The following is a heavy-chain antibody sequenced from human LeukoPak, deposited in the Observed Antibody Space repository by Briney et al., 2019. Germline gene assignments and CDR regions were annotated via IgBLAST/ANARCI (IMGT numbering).Heavy chain of an antibody. D-gene: IGHD6-19*01. CDR3: ARGRGSGHKENWFDP. V-gene: IGHV1-8*01. CDR1: GYTFTTYD. J-gene: IGHJ5*02. CDR2: MNPNSGNT. Sequence: ASVKVSCKASGYTFTTYDINWVRQATGQGLEWMGWMNPNSGNTGYTQKFQGRVTVTRNTSISTAYVELSSLRSEDTAVYYCARGRGSGHKENWFDPWGQGTLVTVSS.